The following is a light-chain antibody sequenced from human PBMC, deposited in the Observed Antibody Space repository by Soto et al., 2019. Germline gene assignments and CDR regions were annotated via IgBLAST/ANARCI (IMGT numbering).Light chain of an antibody. Sequence: AIRITPSPSSLSASTGDRVTMTCRASQGISSYFAWYQQKPGKAPKLLIYAASTLQSGVPSRFSGSASGTEFTLTISCLQPEDFSTYYCQQYYSYPQTFGQGTKVDI. J-gene: IGKJ1*01. V-gene: IGKV1-8*01. CDR2: AAS. CDR3: QQYYSYPQT. CDR1: QGISSY.